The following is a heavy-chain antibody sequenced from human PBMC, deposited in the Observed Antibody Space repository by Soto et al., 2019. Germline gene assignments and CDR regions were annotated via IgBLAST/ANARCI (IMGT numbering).Heavy chain of an antibody. CDR2: IYPGDSDT. CDR3: ARHPTYYSSGWYIDY. V-gene: IGHV5-51*01. CDR1: GYSFTSYW. Sequence: EVQLVQSGAEVKKPGESLKISCKGSGYSFTSYWIGWVRQMPGKGLEWMGIIYPGDSDTRYSPSFQGQVTISADKSISTAYLQWSSLKASDTAMYYCARHPTYYSSGWYIDYWGQGTLVTVSS. J-gene: IGHJ4*02. D-gene: IGHD6-19*01.